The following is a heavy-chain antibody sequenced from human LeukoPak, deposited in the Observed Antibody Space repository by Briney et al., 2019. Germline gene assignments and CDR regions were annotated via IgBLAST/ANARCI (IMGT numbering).Heavy chain of an antibody. Sequence: GGSLRLSCAASGFTFSSYWMHWVRQAPGKGLVWVSRVKSDGSSATYADSVKGRFTISRDNFRNTLSLQMNSLRPDDTAIYYCAKDEGVVLSTSFDFGHWGQGTLVAVSS. D-gene: IGHD3-10*01. V-gene: IGHV3-74*01. CDR1: GFTFSSYW. CDR3: AKDEGVVLSTSFDFGH. CDR2: VKSDGSSA. J-gene: IGHJ4*02.